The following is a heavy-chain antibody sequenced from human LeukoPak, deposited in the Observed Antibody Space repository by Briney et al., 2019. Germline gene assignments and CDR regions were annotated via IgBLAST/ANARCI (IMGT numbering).Heavy chain of an antibody. CDR2: IYYSGST. V-gene: IGHV4-31*03. Sequence: MSSETLSLTCTVSGGSISSGGYYWSWIRQHPGKGLEWIGYIYYSGSTYCNPSLKSRVTISVGTSKNQFSLKLSSVTAADTAVYYCARDAIGMDVWGQGTTVTVSS. CDR3: ARDAIGMDV. J-gene: IGHJ6*02. CDR1: GGSISSGGYY.